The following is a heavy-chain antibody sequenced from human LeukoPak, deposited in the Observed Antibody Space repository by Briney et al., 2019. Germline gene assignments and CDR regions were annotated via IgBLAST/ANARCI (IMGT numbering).Heavy chain of an antibody. CDR1: GFTFSSYS. CDR3: ARDTLRYFDSDDMDV. Sequence: GGSLRLSCAASGFTFSSYSMNWVRQAPGKGLEWVSYISGSSSTIYYADSVKGRFAISRDNAKNSLYLQMNSLRAEDTAVYYCARDTLRYFDSDDMDVWGQGTTVTVSS. D-gene: IGHD3-9*01. V-gene: IGHV3-48*04. CDR2: ISGSSSTI. J-gene: IGHJ6*02.